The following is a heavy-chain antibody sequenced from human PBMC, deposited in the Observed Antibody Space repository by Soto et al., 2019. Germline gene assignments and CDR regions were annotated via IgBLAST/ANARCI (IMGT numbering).Heavy chain of an antibody. CDR1: GGTFSSYA. J-gene: IGHJ6*02. Sequence: QVQLVQSGAEVKKPGSSVKVSCKASGGTFSSYAISWVRQAPGQGLEWMGGIIPIFGTADYAQKFQGRVTLXAXEXXSTADMELSSLRSEDTAVYYCASVETQRYYYGMDVWGQGTTVTVSS. V-gene: IGHV1-69*12. D-gene: IGHD2-15*01. CDR3: ASVETQRYYYGMDV. CDR2: IIPIFGTA.